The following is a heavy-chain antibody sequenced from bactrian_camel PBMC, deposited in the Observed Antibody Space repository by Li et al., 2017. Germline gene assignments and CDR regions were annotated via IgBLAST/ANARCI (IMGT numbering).Heavy chain of an antibody. CDR1: GYTDDGHC. V-gene: IGHV3S55*01. Sequence: HVQLVESGGGSVEVGGSLTLTCVTSGYTDDGHCMGWFRQVPGKQRVKVALIGSDRATHYSQSVKGRFTISKDNTKNTWYLQMNSLKPEDTAMYQCAADPFRDCYSDPTPLDPAWDFGYWGQGTQVTVS. D-gene: IGHD3*01. CDR2: IGSDRAT. CDR3: AADPFRDCYSDPTPLDPAWDFGY. J-gene: IGHJ6*01.